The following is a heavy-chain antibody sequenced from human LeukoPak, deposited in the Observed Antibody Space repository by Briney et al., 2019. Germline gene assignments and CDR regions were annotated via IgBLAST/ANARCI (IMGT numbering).Heavy chain of an antibody. D-gene: IGHD5-24*01. J-gene: IGHJ3*02. Sequence: PSETLSLTCTVSGGPISSYYWSWIGQPPGKGLEWIACIFYSGSTNYNPSLKSQVTISVDTSKNQFSLKLSSVTAADTAVYYCARGRDGYKGAFDIWGQGTMVTVSS. CDR3: ARGRDGYKGAFDI. V-gene: IGHV4-59*01. CDR2: IFYSGST. CDR1: GGPISSYY.